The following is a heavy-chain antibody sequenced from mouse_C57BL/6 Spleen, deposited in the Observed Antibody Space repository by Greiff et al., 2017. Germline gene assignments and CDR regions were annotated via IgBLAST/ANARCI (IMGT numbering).Heavy chain of an antibody. V-gene: IGHV3-6*01. Sequence: EVKLMESGPGLVKPSQSLSLTCSVTGYSITSGYYWNWIRQFPGNKLEWMGYISYDGSNNYNPSLKNRISITRDTSKNQFFLKLNSVTTEDTATYYCARFYGGYWGQGTTLTVSS. D-gene: IGHD1-1*01. CDR1: GYSITSGYY. J-gene: IGHJ2*01. CDR2: ISYDGSN. CDR3: ARFYGGY.